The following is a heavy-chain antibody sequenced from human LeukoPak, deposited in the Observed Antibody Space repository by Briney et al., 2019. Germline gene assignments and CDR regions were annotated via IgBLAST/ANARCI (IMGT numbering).Heavy chain of an antibody. CDR2: IIPIFGTA. Sequence: APVKVSCKASGGTFSSYAISWVRQAPGQGLEWMGGIIPIFGTANYAQKFQGRVTITADESTSTAYMELSSLRSEDTAVYYCARGSGSYYTFDYWGQGTLVTVSS. V-gene: IGHV1-69*13. CDR1: GGTFSSYA. J-gene: IGHJ4*02. CDR3: ARGSGSYYTFDY. D-gene: IGHD1-26*01.